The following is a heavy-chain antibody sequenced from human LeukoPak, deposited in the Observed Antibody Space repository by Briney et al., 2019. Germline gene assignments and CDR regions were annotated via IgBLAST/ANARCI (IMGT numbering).Heavy chain of an antibody. CDR3: ARELDRGYSGSPSGAY. CDR1: GFTFSGYW. V-gene: IGHV3-7*01. J-gene: IGHJ4*02. D-gene: IGHD1-26*01. CDR2: INQNGGEK. Sequence: PGGSLGLSCADSGFTFSGYWMNWVRQAPGKGLEWVANINQNGGEKYYVDSVKGRFTISRDNGKNSLYLQLNSLRAEDTAVYYCARELDRGYSGSPSGAYWGQGTLVTVSS.